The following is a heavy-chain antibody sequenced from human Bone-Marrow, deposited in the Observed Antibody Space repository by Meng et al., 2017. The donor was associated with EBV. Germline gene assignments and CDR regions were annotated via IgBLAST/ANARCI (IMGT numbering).Heavy chain of an antibody. CDR3: ARDGGRRLDY. D-gene: IGHD3-16*01. Sequence: VQLLQSGADLQKPGASVELSFKASGDTFTSYAMNWVRQAPGQGLEWMGWINTKTGKPTYAPGFTGRFVFSLDTSDSTTYLQISSLKTEDSAVYYCARDGGRRLDYWGQGTLVTVSS. J-gene: IGHJ4*02. CDR2: INTKTGKP. CDR1: GDTFTSYA. V-gene: IGHV7-4-1*02.